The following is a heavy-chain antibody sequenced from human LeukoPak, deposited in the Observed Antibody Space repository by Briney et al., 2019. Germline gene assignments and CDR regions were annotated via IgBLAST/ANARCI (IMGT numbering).Heavy chain of an antibody. V-gene: IGHV3-30*02. D-gene: IGHD4-17*01. CDR1: GFTFSTYG. CDR2: IRYDGSNK. J-gene: IGHJ4*02. CDR3: AKDNYDYGDYDGGDY. Sequence: PGGSLRLSCAASGFTFSTYGMHWVRQAPGKGLEWVAFIRYDGSNKYYADSVKGRFTISRDNSKNTLYLQMNSLRAEDTAVYYCAKDNYDYGDYDGGDYCGQGTLVTVSS.